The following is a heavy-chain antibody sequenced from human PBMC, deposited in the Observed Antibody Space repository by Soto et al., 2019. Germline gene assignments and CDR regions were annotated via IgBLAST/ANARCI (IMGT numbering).Heavy chain of an antibody. J-gene: IGHJ3*02. V-gene: IGHV3-73*01. CDR2: IRSKTNSYAT. CDR3: TTYANGDLYDAFDM. D-gene: IGHD4-17*01. CDR1: GFTFSGSA. Sequence: EVQLVESGGDLVQPGGSLKLSCAASGFTFSGSAIHWVRQASGKGLEWVGRIRSKTNSYATTYGASVEGRFTISRDDSKNTAYLQMNSLKTEDTAVYYCTTYANGDLYDAFDMWGQGTMVIVSS.